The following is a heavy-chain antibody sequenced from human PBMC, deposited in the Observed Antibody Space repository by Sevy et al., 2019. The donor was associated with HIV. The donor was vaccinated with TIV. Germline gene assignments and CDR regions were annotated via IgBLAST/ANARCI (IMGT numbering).Heavy chain of an antibody. CDR1: GDSVSSNSAA. V-gene: IGHV6-1*01. Sequence: SQTLSLTCAISGDSVSSNSAAWNWIRQSPSRGLEWLGRTYHRSKWSNDYAVSVKSRITINPDTSKNQFSLQLNSVTPEYTALYYCARDPSPTWPYYYDSSGYRGVDAFDIWGQGTMVTVSS. D-gene: IGHD3-22*01. CDR2: TYHRSKWSN. J-gene: IGHJ3*02. CDR3: ARDPSPTWPYYYDSSGYRGVDAFDI.